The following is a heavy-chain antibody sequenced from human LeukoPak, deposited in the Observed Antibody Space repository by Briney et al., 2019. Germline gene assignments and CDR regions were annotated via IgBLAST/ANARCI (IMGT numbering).Heavy chain of an antibody. Sequence: ASVKVSCKASGYTFTGYYMHWVRQAPGQGLEWMGWINPNSGGTNYAQKFQGRVAMTRDTSISTAYLQWSSLRASDTAMYYCALLEGYYYGMDVWGQGTTVTVSS. J-gene: IGHJ6*02. V-gene: IGHV1-2*02. D-gene: IGHD1-26*01. CDR3: ALLEGYYYGMDV. CDR2: INPNSGGT. CDR1: GYTFTGYY.